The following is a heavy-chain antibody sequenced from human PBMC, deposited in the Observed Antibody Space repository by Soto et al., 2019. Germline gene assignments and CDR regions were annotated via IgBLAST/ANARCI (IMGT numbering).Heavy chain of an antibody. Sequence: QVQLQESGPGLMKPSETLSLTCDVSGDFLTTYYWNWIRQSPGKGLEWIGYIFYGVHTNYNPSLRDLGTLSVDTSKYQFSLKLSSVTAADTAVYYCARSPQYSSGWNGGFDYWGQGTLVTVSS. CDR2: IFYGVHT. V-gene: IGHV4-59*01. CDR3: ARSPQYSSGWNGGFDY. J-gene: IGHJ4*02. D-gene: IGHD6-19*01. CDR1: GDFLTTYY.